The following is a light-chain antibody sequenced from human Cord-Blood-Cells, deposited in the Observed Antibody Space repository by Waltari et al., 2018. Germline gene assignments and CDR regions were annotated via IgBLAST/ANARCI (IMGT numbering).Light chain of an antibody. CDR2: QDS. V-gene: IGLV3-1*01. CDR1: KLGDKY. CDR3: QAWDSSTVV. J-gene: IGLJ2*01. Sequence: SYELTQPPSVSVSPGQTASITCSGDKLGDKYAWWYQQKPGQSPVLVIYQDSKRPSGIPERFPGSNSGNTATLTISGTQAMDEADYYCQAWDSSTVVFGGGTKLTVL.